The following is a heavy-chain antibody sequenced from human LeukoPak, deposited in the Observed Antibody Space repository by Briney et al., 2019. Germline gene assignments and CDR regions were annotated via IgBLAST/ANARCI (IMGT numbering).Heavy chain of an antibody. D-gene: IGHD2-15*01. CDR1: GFXLSRYW. CDR3: ARDGGSRGVPLDC. CDR2: VNTEGSST. J-gene: IGHJ4*02. V-gene: IGHV3-74*01. Sequence: PGRSLRLSCAASGFXLSRYWIHWVRQVPGKGLVWVSRVNTEGSSTNYADSVKGRFTISRDNAKNTLYLQMNSLRAEDTALYFCARDGGSRGVPLDCWGQGTLVTVSS.